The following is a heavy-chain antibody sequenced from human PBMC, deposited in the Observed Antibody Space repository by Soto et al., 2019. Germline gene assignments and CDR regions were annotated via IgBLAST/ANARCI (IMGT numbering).Heavy chain of an antibody. J-gene: IGHJ4*02. CDR3: ARDAGGKGIAAPNHYFDY. D-gene: IGHD6-13*01. V-gene: IGHV1-69*01. Sequence: QVQLVQSGAEVKKPGSSVKVSCKASGGTFSSYAISWVRQAPGQGLEWMGGIIPIFGTANYAQKFQGRVTITADESTSTAYMELSSLRSEDTAVYYSARDAGGKGIAAPNHYFDYWGQGTLVTVSS. CDR2: IIPIFGTA. CDR1: GGTFSSYA.